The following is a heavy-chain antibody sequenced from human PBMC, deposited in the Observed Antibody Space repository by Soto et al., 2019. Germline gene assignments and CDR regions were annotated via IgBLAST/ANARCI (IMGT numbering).Heavy chain of an antibody. CDR2: IYYTGNT. CDR1: GSSISSGGTGSY. CDR3: ASGHDAYKVRY. J-gene: IGHJ4*02. Sequence: QVQLQESGPGLVKPSQTLSLTCTVSGSSISSGGTGSYWTWIRQPPGKGLEWIGYIYYTGNTYYTPSHKRRPTISIDTPENQFSLQLTPVTGADPAVYFCASGHDAYKVRYWGQATLVTVSS. D-gene: IGHD1-1*01. V-gene: IGHV4-31*03.